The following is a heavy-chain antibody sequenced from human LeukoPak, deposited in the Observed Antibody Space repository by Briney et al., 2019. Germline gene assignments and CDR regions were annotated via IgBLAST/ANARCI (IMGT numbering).Heavy chain of an antibody. CDR3: ARGISGGFDI. CDR1: GYVFTAYH. CDR2: IIPNSGAT. Sequence: GASVKVSCKPSGYVFTAYHMHWVRQAPGQGLGWMGRIIPNSGATNYAQNFQGRVTMTRDTSISTAYMELSRLSPDDTAVYYCARGISGGFDIWGQGTMVTVSS. V-gene: IGHV1-2*06. J-gene: IGHJ3*02. D-gene: IGHD2-21*01.